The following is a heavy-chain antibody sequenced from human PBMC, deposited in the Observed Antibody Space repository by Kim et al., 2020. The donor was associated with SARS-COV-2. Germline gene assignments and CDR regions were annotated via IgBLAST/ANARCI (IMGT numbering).Heavy chain of an antibody. D-gene: IGHD6-13*01. V-gene: IGHV4-34*01. Sequence: PSRKSRVTISVDTSKNQFSLKLSSVTAADTAVYYCARYTSGSWLNWYFDLWGRGTLVTVSS. CDR3: ARYTSGSWLNWYFDL. J-gene: IGHJ2*01.